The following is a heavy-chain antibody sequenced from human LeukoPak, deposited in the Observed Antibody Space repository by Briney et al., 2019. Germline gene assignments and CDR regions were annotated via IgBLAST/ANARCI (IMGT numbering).Heavy chain of an antibody. V-gene: IGHV3-7*01. J-gene: IGHJ4*02. CDR2: IKQDGSEK. CDR3: ARGNYDSSGYGQIDY. Sequence: GGSLRLSCAASGFTFSSYWMSWVRQAPGKGLEWVANIKQDGSEKYYVDSVKGRFTISRDNAKNSLYLQMNSLRAEDTAVYYCARGNYDSSGYGQIDYWGQGTLVTVSS. CDR1: GFTFSSYW. D-gene: IGHD3-22*01.